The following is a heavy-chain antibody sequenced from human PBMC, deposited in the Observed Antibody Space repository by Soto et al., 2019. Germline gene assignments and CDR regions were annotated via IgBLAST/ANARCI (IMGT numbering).Heavy chain of an antibody. CDR2: ISSSSSYI. J-gene: IGHJ6*02. CDR3: ARGVVGFGELSGGEYYYYGMDV. V-gene: IGHV3-21*01. Sequence: EVQLVESGGGLVKPGGSLRLSCAASGFTFSSYSMNWVRQAPGKGLEWVSSISSSSSYIYYADSVKGRFTISRDNAKNSLYLQMNSLRAEDTAVYYCARGVVGFGELSGGEYYYYGMDVWGQGTTVTVSS. CDR1: GFTFSSYS. D-gene: IGHD3-10*01.